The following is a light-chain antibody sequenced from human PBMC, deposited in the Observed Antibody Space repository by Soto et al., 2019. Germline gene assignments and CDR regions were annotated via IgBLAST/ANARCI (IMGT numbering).Light chain of an antibody. CDR3: QQYVSSPRT. V-gene: IGKV3-20*01. J-gene: IGKJ1*01. CDR1: QTVSISY. Sequence: EIVLTQSPGTLSLSPGERATLSCRASQTVSISYLAWYQQKPGQAPRLLIYGASSRATGIPDRFSGSGSGTDFTLTISRLEPEDFAVYYCQQYVSSPRTFGQGTKVEIK. CDR2: GAS.